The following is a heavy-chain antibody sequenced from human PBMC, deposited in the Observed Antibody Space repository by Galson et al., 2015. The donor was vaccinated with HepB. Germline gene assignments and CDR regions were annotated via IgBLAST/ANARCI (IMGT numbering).Heavy chain of an antibody. Sequence: SLRLSCAAFGSIFSDSAVHWVRQAPGKGLEWVGRIRSKANSYATSYAVSVQGRFTISRDDSENTAFLQMNSLNTEDSAIYYCSMRDRNLQSLVDYWGQGTLVTVSS. CDR3: SMRDRNLQSLVDY. D-gene: IGHD5-24*01. CDR1: GSIFSDSA. CDR2: IRSKANSYAT. V-gene: IGHV3-73*01. J-gene: IGHJ4*02.